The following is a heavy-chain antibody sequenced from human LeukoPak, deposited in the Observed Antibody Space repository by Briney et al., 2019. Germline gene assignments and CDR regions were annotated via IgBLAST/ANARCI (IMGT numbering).Heavy chain of an antibody. D-gene: IGHD3-22*01. J-gene: IGHJ4*02. CDR2: LGGSGGTT. CDR1: GITLSNYG. V-gene: IGHV3-23*01. CDR3: AKRGVVIRVILVGFHKEAYYFDS. Sequence: GGSLRLSCAVSGITLSNYGMSWVRQAPGKGLEWVAGLGGSGGTTHYADSVKGRFTISRDNRKNTLYLQMNSLRAEDTAVYFCAKRGVVIRVILVGFHKEAYYFDSWGQGALVTVSS.